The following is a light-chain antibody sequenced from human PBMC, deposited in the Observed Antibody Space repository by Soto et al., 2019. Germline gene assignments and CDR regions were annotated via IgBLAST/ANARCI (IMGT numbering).Light chain of an antibody. J-gene: IGKJ3*01. CDR2: LGS. CDR3: MQSLQTPRT. V-gene: IGKV2-28*01. Sequence: DIVMAQSPLSLPVTPGEPASISCRSSQSLLHSNGYNYLDWYLQKPGQSPQLLIYLGSNRASGVPDRFSRSGSGTDFTLKISRVEAEDVGVYYCMQSLQTPRTFGHGTKVDIK. CDR1: QSLLHSNGYNY.